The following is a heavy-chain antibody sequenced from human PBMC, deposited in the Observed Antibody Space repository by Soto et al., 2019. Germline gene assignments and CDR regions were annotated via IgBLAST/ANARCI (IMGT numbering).Heavy chain of an antibody. CDR3: AIDHGSSGHDWCPPNGFDT. CDR2: IWYDGSNK. CDR1: GVTFSSSA. Sequence: RRSLTLSCAASGVTFSSSAIHWVCKAPGKGLEWVAVIWYDGSNKYYADSVKGRFTISRDNSKNTLYLQMNSLRAEDTAVYYCAIDHGSSGHDWCPPNGFDTWGQGTLVTVSS. V-gene: IGHV3-33*01. J-gene: IGHJ5*02. D-gene: IGHD5-12*01.